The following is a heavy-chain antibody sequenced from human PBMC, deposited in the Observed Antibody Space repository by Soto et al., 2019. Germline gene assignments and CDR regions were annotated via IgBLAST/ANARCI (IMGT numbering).Heavy chain of an antibody. Sequence: EVQLVDSGGGLVKPGGSLRLSCAASGFTFNNYNMNWVRQAPGKGLEWVSSIGGSGTYIYYADSVRGRFTISRDNAKNSLYLQMNSLRAEDTALYYCVSAGSLAFWGQGTLVTVSS. D-gene: IGHD3-10*01. J-gene: IGHJ4*02. CDR3: VSAGSLAF. V-gene: IGHV3-21*01. CDR1: GFTFNNYN. CDR2: IGGSGTYI.